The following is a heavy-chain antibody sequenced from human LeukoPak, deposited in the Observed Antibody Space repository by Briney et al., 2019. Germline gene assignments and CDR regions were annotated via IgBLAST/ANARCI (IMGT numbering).Heavy chain of an antibody. Sequence: KPSETLSLTCTVSDGSISGYSRSWIRQPPGKGLEWIGYIYYSGDTNYNPSLKNRVTLSVDTSRNQLSLQLSSVTTADTAVYYCVRGPYGASISKWFDPWGQGTLVIVSS. CDR3: VRGPYGASISKWFDP. J-gene: IGHJ5*02. D-gene: IGHD4/OR15-4a*01. CDR2: IYYSGDT. CDR1: DGSISGYS. V-gene: IGHV4-59*01.